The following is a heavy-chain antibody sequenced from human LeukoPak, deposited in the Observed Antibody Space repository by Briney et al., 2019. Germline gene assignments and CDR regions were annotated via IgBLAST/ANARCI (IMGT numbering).Heavy chain of an antibody. CDR3: ATVAGQGEGELLWFGEGIDY. CDR2: INPNSGGT. J-gene: IGHJ4*02. V-gene: IGHV1-2*02. Sequence: GASVKVSCKASGYTFTGYYMHWVRQAPGQGLEWMGWINPNSGGTNYAQKFQGRVTMTRDTSISTAYMELSRLTSDDTAVYYCATVAGQGEGELLWFGEGIDYWGQGTLVTVSS. D-gene: IGHD3-10*01. CDR1: GYTFTGYY.